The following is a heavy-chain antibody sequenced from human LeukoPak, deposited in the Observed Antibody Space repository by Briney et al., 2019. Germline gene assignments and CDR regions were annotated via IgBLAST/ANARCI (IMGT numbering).Heavy chain of an antibody. Sequence: PGGALRLSCVASWFTFSSYSINLGRPAPGEGVEWGSSISSSSSYIYYADSVKGRFTISRDNAKNSLYLQMNSLRAEDTAVYYCARGADYGDYSSFDYWGQGTLVTVSS. D-gene: IGHD4-17*01. CDR1: WFTFSSYS. CDR2: ISSSSSYI. CDR3: ARGADYGDYSSFDY. V-gene: IGHV3-21*01. J-gene: IGHJ4*02.